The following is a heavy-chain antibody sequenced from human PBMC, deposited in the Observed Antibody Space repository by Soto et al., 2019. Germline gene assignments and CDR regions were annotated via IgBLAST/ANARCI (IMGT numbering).Heavy chain of an antibody. J-gene: IGHJ4*02. D-gene: IGHD2-8*02. Sequence: QVQLQQWGAGLLKPSETLSLTCAVYGGSFSGYYWTWIRQPPGTGLEWIGEINHSGSTNYNPSLKSRVTISVDTSQNQFSLKLTSVTAADTAVYYCARDKITGVFDYWGQGTLVTVSS. CDR1: GGSFSGYY. CDR3: ARDKITGVFDY. V-gene: IGHV4-34*01. CDR2: INHSGST.